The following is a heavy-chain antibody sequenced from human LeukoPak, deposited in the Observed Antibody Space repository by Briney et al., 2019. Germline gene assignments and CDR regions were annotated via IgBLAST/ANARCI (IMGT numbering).Heavy chain of an antibody. V-gene: IGHV4-4*07. J-gene: IGHJ4*02. CDR2: IYISGST. CDR3: VKAAVAVDY. CDR1: GGSISSYY. Sequence: SETLSLTCTVSGGSISSYYWSWIRQPVGKGLEWIGRIYISGSTNYNPSLKSRVTMSVDTSKNQFSLKLSSVTAADTAVYYCVKAAVAVDYWGQGTLVTVSS. D-gene: IGHD6-19*01.